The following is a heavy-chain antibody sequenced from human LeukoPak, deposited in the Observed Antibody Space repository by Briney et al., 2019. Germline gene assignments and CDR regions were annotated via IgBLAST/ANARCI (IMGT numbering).Heavy chain of an antibody. Sequence: GESLKISCKGSGYSFTSYWISWVRQMPGKGLEWMGRIDPSDSYTNYSPSFQGHVTISADKSISTAYLQWSSLKASDTAMYYCARRMGYCSGGSCLNWFGPWGQGTLVTVSS. V-gene: IGHV5-10-1*01. CDR3: ARRMGYCSGGSCLNWFGP. D-gene: IGHD2-15*01. J-gene: IGHJ5*02. CDR1: GYSFTSYW. CDR2: IDPSDSYT.